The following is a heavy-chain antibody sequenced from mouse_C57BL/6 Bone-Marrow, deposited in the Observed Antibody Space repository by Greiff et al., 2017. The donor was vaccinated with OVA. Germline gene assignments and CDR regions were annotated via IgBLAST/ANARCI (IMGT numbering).Heavy chain of an antibody. CDR2: ISSGGDYI. J-gene: IGHJ3*01. CDR1: GFTFSSYA. V-gene: IGHV5-9-1*02. CDR3: TRDRDYDAFAY. D-gene: IGHD2-4*01. Sequence: EVMLVESGEGLVKPGGSLKLSCAASGFTFSSYAMSWVRQTPEKRLEWVAYISSGGDYIYYADTVKGRFTISRDNARNTLYLQMSSLKSEDTAMYYCTRDRDYDAFAYWGQGTLVTVSA.